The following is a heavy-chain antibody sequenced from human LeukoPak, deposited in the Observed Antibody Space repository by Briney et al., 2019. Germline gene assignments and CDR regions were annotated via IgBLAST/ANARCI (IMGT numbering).Heavy chain of an antibody. J-gene: IGHJ4*02. V-gene: IGHV3-9*01. D-gene: IGHD6-19*01. CDR3: AKDLAQWLVSPDY. CDR1: GFTFDDYA. CDR2: ISWNSGSI. Sequence: HPGRSLRLSCAASGFTFDDYAMHWVRQAPGKGLEWVSGISWNSGSIGYADSVKGRFTISRDNAKNSLYLQMNSLRAEDTALYYCAKDLAQWLVSPDYWGQGTLVTVSS.